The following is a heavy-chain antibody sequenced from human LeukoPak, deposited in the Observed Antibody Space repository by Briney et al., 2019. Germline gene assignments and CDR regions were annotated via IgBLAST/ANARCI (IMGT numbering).Heavy chain of an antibody. J-gene: IGHJ4*02. Sequence: GGSLRLSCAASGFTFSSSWMSWVRQAPGKGLEWVANIKQDGSEKYYVDSVKGRFTISRDNAENSLYLQMNSLRAEDTAVYYCARDKGFGGSSFDYWGQGTLVTVSS. CDR3: ARDKGFGGSSFDY. CDR2: IKQDGSEK. V-gene: IGHV3-7*01. CDR1: GFTFSSSW. D-gene: IGHD3-10*01.